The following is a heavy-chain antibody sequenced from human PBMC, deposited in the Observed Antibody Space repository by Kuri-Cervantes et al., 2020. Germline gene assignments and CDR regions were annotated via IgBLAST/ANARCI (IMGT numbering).Heavy chain of an antibody. CDR1: GFTFSSYA. J-gene: IGHJ4*02. D-gene: IGHD4-17*01. V-gene: IGHV3-21*03. Sequence: GGSLRLSCAASGFTFSSYAMHWVRQAPGKGLEWVSSISSSSSYKYYADSVKGRFTISRDNAKNSLYLQMNSLRAEDTAVYYCARQTVTTSYDYWGQGTLVTVSS. CDR2: ISSSSSYK. CDR3: ARQTVTTSYDY.